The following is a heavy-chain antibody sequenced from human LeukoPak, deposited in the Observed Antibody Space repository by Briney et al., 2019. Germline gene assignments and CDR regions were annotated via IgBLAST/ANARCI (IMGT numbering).Heavy chain of an antibody. V-gene: IGHV4-61*02. CDR1: GGSISSGSYY. J-gene: IGHJ3*02. D-gene: IGHD4-17*01. CDR3: ARGFYGDYVYAFDI. Sequence: SETLSLTCTVSGGSISSGSYYWSWIRQPAGKGLEWIGRIYTSGSTNYNPSLKSRVTISVDTSKNQFSLKLSSVTAADTAVYYCARGFYGDYVYAFDIWGQGTMVTVSS. CDR2: IYTSGST.